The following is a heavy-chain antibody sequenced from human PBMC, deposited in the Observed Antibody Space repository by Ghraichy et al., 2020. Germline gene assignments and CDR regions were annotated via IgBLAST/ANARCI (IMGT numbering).Heavy chain of an antibody. Sequence: LSLTCAASGFTVSSNYMSWVRQAPGKGLEWVSVIYSGGSTYYADSVKGRFTISSDNSKNTLYLQMNTLRAEDTAVYYCASHDRQDSSSWYGYFQHWGQGTLVTVSS. V-gene: IGHV3-53*01. D-gene: IGHD6-13*01. J-gene: IGHJ1*01. CDR3: ASHDRQDSSSWYGYFQH. CDR1: GFTVSSNY. CDR2: IYSGGST.